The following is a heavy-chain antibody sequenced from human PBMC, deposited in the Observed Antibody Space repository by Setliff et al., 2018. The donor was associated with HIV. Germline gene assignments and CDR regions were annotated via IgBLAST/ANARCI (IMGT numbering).Heavy chain of an antibody. CDR3: ARLPSLLWFGELNYYFDY. D-gene: IGHD3-10*01. J-gene: IGHJ4*02. V-gene: IGHV5-51*01. CDR1: GYNFTSFW. Sequence: HGESLKISCKGSGYNFTSFWIAWVRQMPGKGLEWMGVIYPADSDTRYSPSFQGQVTISADKSISTAFLQWRSLKASDTAIYYCARLPSLLWFGELNYYFDYWGQGTLVTVS. CDR2: IYPADSDT.